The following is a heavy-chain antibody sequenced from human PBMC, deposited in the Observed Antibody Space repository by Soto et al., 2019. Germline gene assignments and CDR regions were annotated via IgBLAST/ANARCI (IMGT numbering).Heavy chain of an antibody. CDR2: IYYSGST. D-gene: IGHD4-17*01. CDR1: GGSISSSSYY. J-gene: IGHJ3*02. Sequence: QLQLQESGPGLVKPSETLSLTCTVSGGSISSSSYYWGWIRQPPGKGLEWIGSIYYSGSTYYNPSLNTRVTISGDTSNNQFSMKLSSVTASDTAVYYCARHERIYGDYLRVVWHASDIWGQGTMVTVSS. V-gene: IGHV4-39*01. CDR3: ARHERIYGDYLRVVWHASDI.